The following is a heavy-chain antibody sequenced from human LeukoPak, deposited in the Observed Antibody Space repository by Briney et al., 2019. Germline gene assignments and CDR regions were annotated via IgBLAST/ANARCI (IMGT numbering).Heavy chain of an antibody. CDR3: ARTHQDYDILTGYYYYYMDA. J-gene: IGHJ6*03. CDR1: GYTFTSYG. D-gene: IGHD3-9*01. Sequence: APVKVSCKASGYTFTSYGISWVRQAPGQGLEWMGWISAYNGNTNYAQRLQGRVTMTTDTSTSTAYMELSSLRSEDTAVYYCARTHQDYDILTGYYYYYMDAWGKGTTVTISS. CDR2: ISAYNGNT. V-gene: IGHV1-18*01.